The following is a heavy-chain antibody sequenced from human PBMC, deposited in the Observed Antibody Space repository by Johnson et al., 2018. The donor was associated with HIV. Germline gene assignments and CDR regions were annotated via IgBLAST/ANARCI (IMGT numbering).Heavy chain of an antibody. Sequence: VQLVESGGDLVQPGGSLRLSCVGSGFTFNTNWMHWVRQAPGKGLVWVSRINSDGSSTSYADSVKGRFTISRDNAKNTLYLQMDSLGAEDTAVYYCAKDIVGATTGLDAFDIWGQGTMVTVSS. D-gene: IGHD1-26*01. V-gene: IGHV3-74*01. CDR2: INSDGSST. CDR1: GFTFNTNW. CDR3: AKDIVGATTGLDAFDI. J-gene: IGHJ3*02.